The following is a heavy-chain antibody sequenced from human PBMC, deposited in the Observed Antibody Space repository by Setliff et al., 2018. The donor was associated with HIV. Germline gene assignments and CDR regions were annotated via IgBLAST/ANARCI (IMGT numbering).Heavy chain of an antibody. D-gene: IGHD6-19*01. CDR1: GFTFSSYS. Sequence: GGSLRLSCAASGFTFSSYSMNWVRQAPGKGLEWVSSISGSSSYIYYADSVKVRFTISRDNAKNSLYLQMNSLRAEDTAVYYCARLSAVTTIDYWGQGTLVTVSS. V-gene: IGHV3-21*01. CDR3: ARLSAVTTIDY. CDR2: ISGSSSYI. J-gene: IGHJ4*02.